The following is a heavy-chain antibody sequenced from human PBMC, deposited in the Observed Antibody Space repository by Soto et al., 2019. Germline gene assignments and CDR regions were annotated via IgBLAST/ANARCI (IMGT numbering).Heavy chain of an antibody. V-gene: IGHV4-39*07. D-gene: IGHD2-21*01. J-gene: IGHJ4*02. CDR2: IYYSGST. Sequence: SETLSLTCTVSGGSISSSSYYWGWIRQPPGKGLEWIGSIYYSGSTYYNPSLKSRVTISVDRSKNQFSLKLSSVTAADTAVYYCARGRGEFVDYWGRGTLVTVSS. CDR3: ARGRGEFVDY. CDR1: GGSISSSSYY.